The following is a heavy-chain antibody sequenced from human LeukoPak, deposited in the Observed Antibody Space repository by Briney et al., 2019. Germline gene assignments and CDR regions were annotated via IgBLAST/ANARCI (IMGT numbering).Heavy chain of an antibody. V-gene: IGHV3-30*18. CDR3: AKGESITSAWFDS. Sequence: GGSLRLSCAASGFNFNNYGLHWVRQAPGRGLEWVAVVSYDGSKKYYADSVKGRFTISRDNSKNTLYLQINSLRGEDTAVYYCAKGESITSAWFDSWGQGTLVTVSS. CDR2: VSYDGSKK. J-gene: IGHJ5*01. CDR1: GFNFNNYG. D-gene: IGHD5-24*01.